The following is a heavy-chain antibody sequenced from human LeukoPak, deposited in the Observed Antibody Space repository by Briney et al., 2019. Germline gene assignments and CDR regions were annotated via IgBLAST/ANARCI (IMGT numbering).Heavy chain of an antibody. J-gene: IGHJ4*02. CDR1: GFTFDDYG. Sequence: PGGSLRLSCAASGFTFDDYGMGWVRQAPGKGLEWVSAISGSGGSTYYADSVKGRFTISRDNSKNTLYLQMNSLRAEDTAVYYCANGYSYGYDYWGQGTLVTVSS. V-gene: IGHV3-23*01. CDR3: ANGYSYGYDY. D-gene: IGHD5-18*01. CDR2: ISGSGGST.